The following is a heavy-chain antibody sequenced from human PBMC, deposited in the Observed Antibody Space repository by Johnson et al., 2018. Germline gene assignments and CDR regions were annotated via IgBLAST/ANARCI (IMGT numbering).Heavy chain of an antibody. J-gene: IGHJ6*03. V-gene: IGHV3-30*18. CDR3: AKARFYYYYYYYMDV. CDR1: GFTFSSYG. CDR2: ISHDGSNK. D-gene: IGHD3-10*01. Sequence: QVQLVQSGGGVVQXGRSXRLXCAASGFTFSSYGMHWVRQAPGKGLEWVAVISHDGSNKYYADSGKGRFTISRDNSKNTLYLQMNSLRAEDTAVYYCAKARFYYYYYYYMDVWGKGTTVTVSS.